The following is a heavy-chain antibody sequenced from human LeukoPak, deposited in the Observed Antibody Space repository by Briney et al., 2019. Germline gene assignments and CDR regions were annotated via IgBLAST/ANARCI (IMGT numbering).Heavy chain of an antibody. CDR2: ISSSSSTI. D-gene: IGHD1-26*01. CDR3: ARDGSYYNEAFDI. Sequence: GESLRLSCAASEFTFSSYSMNWVRQAPGKGLELVSYISSSSSTIYYADSVKGRFSISRDNAKNSLYLQMNSLRAEDTAVYYCARDGSYYNEAFDIWGQGTMVTVSS. J-gene: IGHJ3*02. V-gene: IGHV3-48*01. CDR1: EFTFSSYS.